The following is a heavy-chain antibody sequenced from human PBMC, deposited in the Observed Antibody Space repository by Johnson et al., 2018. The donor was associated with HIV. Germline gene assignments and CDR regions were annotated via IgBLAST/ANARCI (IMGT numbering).Heavy chain of an antibody. V-gene: IGHV3-43*01. CDR3: VKDIQVGVSDAFDI. CDR1: RFTFDDYT. J-gene: IGHJ3*02. D-gene: IGHD3-3*01. Sequence: VQLVESGGVVVQPGGSLRLSCETSRFTFDDYTMHWVRQAPGKGLEWLSLLSWDGGSTYYADSVQGRFTISRDKSKNSLYLQMSSLRTEDTALYYCVKDIQVGVSDAFDIWGQGTTVTVSS. CDR2: LSWDGGST.